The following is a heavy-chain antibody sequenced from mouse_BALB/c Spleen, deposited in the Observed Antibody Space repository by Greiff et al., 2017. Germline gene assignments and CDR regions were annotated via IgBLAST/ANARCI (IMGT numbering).Heavy chain of an antibody. CDR1: GFAFSSYD. V-gene: IGHV5-12-1*01. J-gene: IGHJ2*01. CDR2: ISSGGGST. CDR3: AREGDAYYFDY. Sequence: EVMLVESGGGLVKPGGSLKLSCAASGFAFSSYDMSWVRQTPEKRLEWVAYISSGGGSTYYPDTVKGRFTISRDNAKNTLYLQMSSLKSEDTAMYYCAREGDAYYFDYWGQGTTLTVSS.